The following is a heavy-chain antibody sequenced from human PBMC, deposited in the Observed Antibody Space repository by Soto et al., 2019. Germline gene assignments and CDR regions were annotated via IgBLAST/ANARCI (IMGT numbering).Heavy chain of an antibody. J-gene: IGHJ4*02. CDR3: AKKSGVGATWYFDY. Sequence: GGSLSLTCAASGFTFSNYGMSWVRHAPGKGLEWVSALPEIGTNTYYADSVKGRFTISRDDSKNTLFLQINNLRAGDTAVYYCAKKSGVGATWYFDYWGQGTLVTVSS. V-gene: IGHV3-23*01. CDR1: GFTFSNYG. D-gene: IGHD1-26*01. CDR2: LPEIGTNT.